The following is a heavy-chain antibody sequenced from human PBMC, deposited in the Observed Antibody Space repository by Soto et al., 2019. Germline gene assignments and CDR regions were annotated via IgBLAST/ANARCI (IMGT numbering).Heavy chain of an antibody. CDR3: ARGRYGDY. CDR1: GYTFTSYG. J-gene: IGHJ4*02. D-gene: IGHD1-1*01. V-gene: IGHV1-18*01. CDR2: ISAHNGNT. Sequence: QVHLVQSGAEVKKPGASVKVSCKASGYTFTSYGITWVRQAPGQGLEWMGWISAHNGNTDDAQKLQGRVIVTRDTSTSTAYMELRSLRSDDTAVYYCARGRYGDYWGQGALLTVSS.